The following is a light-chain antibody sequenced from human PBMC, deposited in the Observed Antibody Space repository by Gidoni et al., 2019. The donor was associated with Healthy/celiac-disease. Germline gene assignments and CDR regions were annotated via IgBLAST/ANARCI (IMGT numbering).Light chain of an antibody. CDR2: GAT. V-gene: IGKV3-20*01. CDR3: HRYGSSHT. Sequence: IAQTQSPGSLSLSPGARPTCTCSASQSISSSYLARYQQEPGQAPRLHIYGATSRATGIPDRFSGSGSETNFTLTSSRLEPEDLAVCYYHRYGSSHTFGQGTKLEIK. J-gene: IGKJ2*01. CDR1: QSISSSY.